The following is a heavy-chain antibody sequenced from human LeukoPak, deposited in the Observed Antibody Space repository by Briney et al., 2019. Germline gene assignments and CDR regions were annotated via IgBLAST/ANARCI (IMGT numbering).Heavy chain of an antibody. D-gene: IGHD3-10*01. V-gene: IGHV3-11*01. J-gene: IGHJ6*02. Sequence: GGSLRLSCAASGFTFSDYYMSWIRQAPGKGLEWVSYISSSGSTIYYADSVKGRFTISRDNAKNSLYLQMNSLRAEDTAAYYCARDNLWFGEAIKPYYYGMDVWGQGTTVTVSS. CDR2: ISSSGSTI. CDR3: ARDNLWFGEAIKPYYYGMDV. CDR1: GFTFSDYY.